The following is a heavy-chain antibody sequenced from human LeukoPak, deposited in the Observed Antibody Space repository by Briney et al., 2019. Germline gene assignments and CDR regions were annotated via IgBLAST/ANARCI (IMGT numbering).Heavy chain of an antibody. Sequence: SETLSLTCAVSGGSISSSNWWSWVRPPPGKGLEWIGEIYHSGSTNYNPSLKSRVTISVDKSKNQFSLKLSSVTAADTAVYYCARAGYSSGWYPFYAFDIWGQGTMVTVSS. J-gene: IGHJ3*02. CDR1: GGSISSSNW. CDR3: ARAGYSSGWYPFYAFDI. V-gene: IGHV4-4*02. D-gene: IGHD6-19*01. CDR2: IYHSGST.